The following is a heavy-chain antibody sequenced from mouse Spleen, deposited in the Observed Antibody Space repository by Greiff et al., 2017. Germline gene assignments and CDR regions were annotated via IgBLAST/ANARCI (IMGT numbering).Heavy chain of an antibody. D-gene: IGHD4-1*01. Sequence: EVQGVESGGDLVKPGGSLKLSCAASGFTFSSYGMSWVRQTPDKRLEWVATISSGGSYTYYPDSVKGRFTISRDNAKNTLYLQMSSLKSEDTAMYYCARHGRENYFDYWGQGTTLTVSS. J-gene: IGHJ2*01. CDR2: ISSGGSYT. CDR3: ARHGRENYFDY. CDR1: GFTFSSYG. V-gene: IGHV5-6*01.